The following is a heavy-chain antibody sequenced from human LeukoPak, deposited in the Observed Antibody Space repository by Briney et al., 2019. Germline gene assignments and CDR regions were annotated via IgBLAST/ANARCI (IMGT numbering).Heavy chain of an antibody. CDR2: IDHSGST. J-gene: IGHJ4*02. CDR3: ASRKLGNDY. Sequence: PSETLSLTCAVYGGSFSGYYWSWIRRPPGKGLEWIGEIDHSGSTNYNPSLKSRVTISVDTSKNQFSLKLSSVTAADTAVYYCASRKLGNDYWGQGTLVTVSS. D-gene: IGHD7-27*01. CDR1: GGSFSGYY. V-gene: IGHV4-34*01.